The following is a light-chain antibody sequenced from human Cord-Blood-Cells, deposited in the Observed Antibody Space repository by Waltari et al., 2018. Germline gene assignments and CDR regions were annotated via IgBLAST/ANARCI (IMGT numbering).Light chain of an antibody. CDR2: KVS. CDR3: MQGTHWWT. J-gene: IGKJ1*01. V-gene: IGKV2-30*02. Sequence: DVVMTQSPLSLPVTLGQPASISCRSSQSLVHSDGNTYVNWFQQRPGQSPRRLIYKVSNRDSGVPDRFSGSGSGTDFTLKISRVEAEDVGVYYCMQGTHWWTFGQGTKVEIK. CDR1: QSLVHSDGNTY.